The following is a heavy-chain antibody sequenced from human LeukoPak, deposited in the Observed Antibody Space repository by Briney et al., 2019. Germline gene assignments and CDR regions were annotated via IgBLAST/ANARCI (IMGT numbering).Heavy chain of an antibody. D-gene: IGHD5-12*01. Sequence: GGSLRLSCAASGFSFSIYAMSWVPEAPREGLECVSGISSGGATFYADSLKGRFTLSRDNSQNTLYPQMNSLRPEDTAVCCSAPGRWLVRYSNSWGQRALVSVSS. CDR2: ISSGGAT. J-gene: IGHJ4*02. CDR1: GFSFSIYA. V-gene: IGHV3-23*01. CDR3: APGRWLVRYSNS.